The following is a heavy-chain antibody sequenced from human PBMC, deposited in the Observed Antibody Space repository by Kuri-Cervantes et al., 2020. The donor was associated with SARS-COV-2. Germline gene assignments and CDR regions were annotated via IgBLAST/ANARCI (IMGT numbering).Heavy chain of an antibody. J-gene: IGHJ6*03. CDR2: ISWNSGSI. D-gene: IGHD3-3*01. CDR3: AKDGVGSGYPDLKYMDV. CDR1: GFTFDDYA. Sequence: GGSLRLSCAVSGFTFDDYAMHWVRQAPGKGLEWVSGISWNSGSIGYADSVKGRFTISRDNSKDTISLQMNSLRGEDTAVYYCAKDGVGSGYPDLKYMDVWGRGTTVTVSS. V-gene: IGHV3-9*01.